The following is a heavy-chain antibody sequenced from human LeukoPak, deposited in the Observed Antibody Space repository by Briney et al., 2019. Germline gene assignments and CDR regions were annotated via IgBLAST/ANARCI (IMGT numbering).Heavy chain of an antibody. Sequence: SETLSLTCTVSGGSISSYYWSWIRQPPGKGLEWIGYIYYSGSTNYNPSLKSRVTISVDTSKNQFSLKLSSVTAADTAVYYCARGNNYYYYMDVWGKGTTVTVSS. CDR2: IYYSGST. J-gene: IGHJ6*03. CDR1: GGSISSYY. CDR3: ARGNNYYYYMDV. V-gene: IGHV4-59*01.